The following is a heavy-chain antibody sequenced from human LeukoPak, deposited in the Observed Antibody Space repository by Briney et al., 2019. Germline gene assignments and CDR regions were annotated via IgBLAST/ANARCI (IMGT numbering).Heavy chain of an antibody. V-gene: IGHV3-7*01. CDR3: ARDLARPDITRDY. CDR2: IKQDGSEK. CDR1: GFTFSSYG. D-gene: IGHD6-6*01. Sequence: PGGSLRLSCAASGFTFSSYGMSWVRQAPGKGLEWVANIKQDGSEKYYVDSVKGRFTISRDNAKNSLYLQMNSLRAEDTAVYYCARDLARPDITRDYWGQGTLVTVSS. J-gene: IGHJ4*02.